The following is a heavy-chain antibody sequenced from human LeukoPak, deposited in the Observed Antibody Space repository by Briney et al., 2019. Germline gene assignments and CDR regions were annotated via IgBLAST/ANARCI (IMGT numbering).Heavy chain of an antibody. CDR3: ARVSVTMIVVVTLDAFDI. CDR1: GYTFTSYG. CDR2: ISAYNGNT. V-gene: IGHV1-18*01. D-gene: IGHD3-22*01. Sequence: ASVKVSCKASGYTFTSYGISWVRQAPGQGLEWMGWISAYNGNTNYAQKLQGRVTMTTDTSTSTAYMELRSLRSDDTAVYYCARVSVTMIVVVTLDAFDIWGRGTMVTVSS. J-gene: IGHJ3*02.